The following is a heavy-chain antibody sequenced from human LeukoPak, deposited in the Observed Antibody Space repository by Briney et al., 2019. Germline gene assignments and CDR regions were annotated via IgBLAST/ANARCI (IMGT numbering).Heavy chain of an antibody. CDR3: ARDEPGGGATTNDY. D-gene: IGHD1-26*01. J-gene: IGHJ4*02. CDR1: GFTFSSFA. CDR2: ISGTSGSI. Sequence: GGSLRLSCAATGFTFSSFAMNWVRQAPGKGLEWVAYISGTSGSIYYADSVKGRFSIARDNAKNSLYLQMNSLRAEDTAVYFCARDEPGGGATTNDYWGQGNVVTVSS. V-gene: IGHV3-48*01.